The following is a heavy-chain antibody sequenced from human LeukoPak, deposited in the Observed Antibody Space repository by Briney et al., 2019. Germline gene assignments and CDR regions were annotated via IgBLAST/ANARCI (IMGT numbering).Heavy chain of an antibody. V-gene: IGHV1-18*01. Sequence: GASVKVSCKASGYTFTSYGISWVRQAPGQGLEWMGWISAYNGNTNYAQILQGRVTMTTDTSTSTAYMELRSLRSDDTAVYYCARQSYEYRRSSARPDDAFDIWGQGTMVTVSS. CDR2: ISAYNGNT. CDR3: ARQSYEYRRSSARPDDAFDI. CDR1: GYTFTSYG. J-gene: IGHJ3*02. D-gene: IGHD6-6*01.